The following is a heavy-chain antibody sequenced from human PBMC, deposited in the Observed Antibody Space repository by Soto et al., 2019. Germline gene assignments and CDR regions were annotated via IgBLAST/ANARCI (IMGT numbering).Heavy chain of an antibody. V-gene: IGHV1-69*13. CDR3: ATGVIWIGYFTVDS. D-gene: IGHD3-3*01. Sequence: ASVKVSCKSSGGSFGKSSINWVRQTPGQGLEWLGGFIPVYRTLNYAQKFQGRVTITADESTGTAYMTLSGLASDDTAVYYCATGVIWIGYFTVDSWGQGTRVTVSS. CDR1: GGSFGKSS. J-gene: IGHJ4*02. CDR2: FIPVYRTL.